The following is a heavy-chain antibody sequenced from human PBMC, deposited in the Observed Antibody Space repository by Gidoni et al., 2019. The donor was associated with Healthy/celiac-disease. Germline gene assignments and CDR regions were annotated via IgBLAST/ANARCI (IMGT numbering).Heavy chain of an antibody. CDR1: GFTFSSYS. CDR3: ARVRPENWNPYGMDV. J-gene: IGHJ6*02. V-gene: IGHV3-21*01. Sequence: EVQLVESGGGLVKPGGSLRLSCAASGFTFSSYSMNWVRQAPGKGLEWVSSISSSSSYIYYADSVKGRFTISRDNAKNSLYLQMNSLRAEDTAVYYCARVRPENWNPYGMDVWGQGTTVTVSS. D-gene: IGHD1-1*01. CDR2: ISSSSSYI.